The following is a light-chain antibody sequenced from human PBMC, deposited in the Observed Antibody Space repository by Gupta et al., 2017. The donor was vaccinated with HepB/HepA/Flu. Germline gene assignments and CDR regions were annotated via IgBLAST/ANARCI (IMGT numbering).Light chain of an antibody. CDR2: GAS. CDR3: HQHNSWSRT. V-gene: IGKV3-15*01. CDR1: QSVSSN. Sequence: VMTQSPATLSVSPGERATLSCRASQSVSSNLAWYQQKPGQAPRLLIYGASTRATGIPARFSGSGSGTEFTLTISSLQSEDFAVYYCHQHNSWSRTIGEGTKVDIK. J-gene: IGKJ4*02.